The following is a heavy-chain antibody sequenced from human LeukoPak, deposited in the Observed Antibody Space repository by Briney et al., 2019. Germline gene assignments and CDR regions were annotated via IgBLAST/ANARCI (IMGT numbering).Heavy chain of an antibody. Sequence: SETLSLTCTVSGDSITSSAFYWGWIRQPPGKGLEWIGEINHSGSTNYNPSLKSRVTISVDTSKNQFSLKLSSVTAADTAVYYCARSRTYHYDSSGSRRGAFDIWGQGTMVTVSS. CDR2: INHSGST. CDR3: ARSRTYHYDSSGSRRGAFDI. CDR1: GDSITSSAFY. J-gene: IGHJ3*02. D-gene: IGHD3-22*01. V-gene: IGHV4-39*07.